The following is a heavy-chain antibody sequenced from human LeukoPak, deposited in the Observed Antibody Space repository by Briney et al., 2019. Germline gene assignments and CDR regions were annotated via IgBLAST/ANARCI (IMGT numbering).Heavy chain of an antibody. V-gene: IGHV1-2*02. CDR3: AREFGSSWHRGYYFDY. D-gene: IGHD6-13*01. Sequence: ASVKVSCKASGYTFTGYYMHWVRQAPGQGLEWMGWINPNSGGTNYAQKFQGRVTMTRDTSISTAYMELSRLRSDDTAVYYCAREFGSSWHRGYYFDYWGQGTLVTVSS. CDR2: INPNSGGT. J-gene: IGHJ4*02. CDR1: GYTFTGYY.